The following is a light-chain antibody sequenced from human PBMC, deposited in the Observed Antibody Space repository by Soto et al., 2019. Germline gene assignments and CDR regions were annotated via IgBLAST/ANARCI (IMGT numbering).Light chain of an antibody. V-gene: IGKV1-5*01. J-gene: IGKJ3*01. Sequence: DIQMTQSPSTLSASVGDRVTITCRASQRIISWLAWYQQKPGKAPKLLIYDASSLESGVPSRFSGSGSGTEFTLTISSLQPDDFATYYCQQYNSYSPTFGPGTKVDIK. CDR2: DAS. CDR3: QQYNSYSPT. CDR1: QRIISW.